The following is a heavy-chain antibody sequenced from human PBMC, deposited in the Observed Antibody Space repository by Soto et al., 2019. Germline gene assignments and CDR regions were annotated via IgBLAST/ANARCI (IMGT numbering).Heavy chain of an antibody. CDR1: CGSFSGFY. V-gene: IGHV4-34*01. J-gene: IGHJ6*02. D-gene: IGHD2-15*01. CDR3: ASTQSPLLAYYYCNGMDV. CDR2: INHSGST. Sequence: SEPMCLTSAGFCGSFSGFYWRWIRQAPGKGLECLGEINHSGSTNYNPSLKSRVTLSVGASKNQFSLKLSSATAADTAVYYCASTQSPLLAYYYCNGMDVWGQGTTVTVSS.